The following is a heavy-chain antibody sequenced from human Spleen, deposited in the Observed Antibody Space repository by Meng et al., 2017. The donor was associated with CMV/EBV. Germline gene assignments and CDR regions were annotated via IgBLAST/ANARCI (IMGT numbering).Heavy chain of an antibody. J-gene: IGHJ4*02. CDR2: INPNSGGT. D-gene: IGHD6-19*01. Sequence: QVRVVRSGAEVNKLGASVKVSCKASGYTLTRYGISWGRQAPGQGLEWMGWINPNSGGTNYAQKFQGRVTMTRDTSISTAYMELSRLRSDDTAVYYCARPYSSGWYFDYWGQGTLVTVSS. CDR3: ARPYSSGWYFDY. CDR1: GYTLTRYG. V-gene: IGHV1-2*02.